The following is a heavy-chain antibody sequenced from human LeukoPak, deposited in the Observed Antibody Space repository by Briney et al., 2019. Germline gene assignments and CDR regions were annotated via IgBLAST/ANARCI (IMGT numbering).Heavy chain of an antibody. V-gene: IGHV1-69*13. D-gene: IGHD1-1*01. J-gene: IGHJ1*01. CDR2: IIPIFGTA. CDR1: GGTFSSYA. CDR3: ARVLGNWNLEGSAEYFQH. Sequence: ASVKVSCKASGGTFSSYAISWVRQAPGQGLEWMGGIIPIFGTANYAQKFQGRVTITADESTRTAYMELSSLRSEDTAVYYCARVLGNWNLEGSAEYFQHWGQGTLVTVSS.